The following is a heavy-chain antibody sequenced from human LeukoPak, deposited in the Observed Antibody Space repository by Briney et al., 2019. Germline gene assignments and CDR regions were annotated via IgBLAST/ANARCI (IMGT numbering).Heavy chain of an antibody. CDR3: ASTRPDSSSWRIDY. D-gene: IGHD6-13*01. V-gene: IGHV3-21*01. CDR1: GFTFSSYS. J-gene: IGHJ4*02. Sequence: GGSLRPSCAASGFTFSSYSMNWVRQAPGKGLEWVSSISSSSSYIYYADSVKGRFTISRDNAKDSLYLQMNSLRAEDTAVYYCASTRPDSSSWRIDYWGQGTLVTVSS. CDR2: ISSSSSYI.